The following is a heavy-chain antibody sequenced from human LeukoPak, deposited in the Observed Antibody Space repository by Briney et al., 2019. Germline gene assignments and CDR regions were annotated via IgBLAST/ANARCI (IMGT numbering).Heavy chain of an antibody. Sequence: PGGSLRLSCAASGFTFSSYGIHWVRQAPGKGLEWVAFIRYDGSNKYYADSVKGRFTISRDNSKNTLYLQMNSLRAEDTAVYYCAKDQRYSSSWLDYWGQGTLVTVSS. D-gene: IGHD6-13*01. CDR1: GFTFSSYG. CDR2: IRYDGSNK. J-gene: IGHJ4*02. V-gene: IGHV3-30*02. CDR3: AKDQRYSSSWLDY.